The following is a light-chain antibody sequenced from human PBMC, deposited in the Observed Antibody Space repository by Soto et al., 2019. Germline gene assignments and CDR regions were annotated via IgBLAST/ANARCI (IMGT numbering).Light chain of an antibody. J-gene: IGLJ1*01. CDR2: LNSDGSH. CDR1: SGHSSYA. Sequence: QLVLTQSPSASASLGASVKLTCTLSSGHSSYAIAWHQQQPEKGPRYLMKLNSDGSHSKGDGIPDRFSGSSSGAERYLIISSLKSEDGADYYCQTWGTGIHVFGTGTKLTVL. CDR3: QTWGTGIHV. V-gene: IGLV4-69*01.